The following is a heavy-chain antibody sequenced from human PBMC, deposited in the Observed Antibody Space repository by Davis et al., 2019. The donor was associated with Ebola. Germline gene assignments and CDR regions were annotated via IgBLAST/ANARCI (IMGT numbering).Heavy chain of an antibody. Sequence: GGSLRLSCAASGFTVSSNYMSWVRQAPGKGLEWVSVIYSGGSTYYADSVKGRFTISRDNSKNTLYLQMNSLRAEDTAVYYCARCLMVADYYYYYGMDVWGQGTTVTVSS. CDR3: ARCLMVADYYYYYGMDV. D-gene: IGHD2-15*01. V-gene: IGHV3-66*02. CDR2: IYSGGST. J-gene: IGHJ6*02. CDR1: GFTVSSNY.